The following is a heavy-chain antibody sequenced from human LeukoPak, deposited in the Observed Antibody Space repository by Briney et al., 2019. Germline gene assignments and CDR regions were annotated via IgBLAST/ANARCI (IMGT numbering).Heavy chain of an antibody. D-gene: IGHD1-14*01. Sequence: PSETLSLTCNVSGYSISSGCYWSWIRQPPGNGLEWIGGAYHSGYTYYNPSLNSRVTISVDTSKNQFSLKLNSVTAADTAVYYCAREGTVRWFDPWGQGTLVTISS. V-gene: IGHV4-38-2*02. CDR2: AYHSGYT. J-gene: IGHJ5*02. CDR3: AREGTVRWFDP. CDR1: GYSISSGCY.